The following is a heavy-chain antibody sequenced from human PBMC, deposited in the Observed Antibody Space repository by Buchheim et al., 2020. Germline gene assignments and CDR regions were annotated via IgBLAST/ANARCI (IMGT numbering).Heavy chain of an antibody. V-gene: IGHV4-61*02. Sequence: QVQLQESGPGLVKPSQTLSLTCTVSGGSISGGSYYWSWIRQPAGKGLEWIGRIYTSGSTNYNPSLKSRVTISVDTSKNQFSLKLSSVTAAATAVYYCASLLVQGSSGYMDYWGQGT. CDR2: IYTSGST. J-gene: IGHJ4*02. D-gene: IGHD3-22*01. CDR3: ASLLVQGSSGYMDY. CDR1: GGSISGGSYY.